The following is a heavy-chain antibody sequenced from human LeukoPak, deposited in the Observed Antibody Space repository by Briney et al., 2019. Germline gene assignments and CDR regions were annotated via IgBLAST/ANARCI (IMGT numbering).Heavy chain of an antibody. CDR3: ARAMDGWFDP. Sequence: GGSLRLSCAASGFTVSRNYMSWVRQAPGKGLEWVSVSYSGGDTYYPDSVKGRFTVSRDNPKNTVYLQMNSLRAEDTAVYYCARAMDGWFDPWGQGTLVTVSS. J-gene: IGHJ5*02. D-gene: IGHD3/OR15-3a*01. CDR2: SYSGGDT. CDR1: GFTVSRNY. V-gene: IGHV3-53*01.